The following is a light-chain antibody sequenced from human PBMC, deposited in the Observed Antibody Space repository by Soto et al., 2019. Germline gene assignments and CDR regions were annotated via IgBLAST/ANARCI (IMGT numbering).Light chain of an antibody. CDR3: QQSGGSPRT. Sequence: EIVLTQSPGTLSLSPGERSTLSCRASQSVGSSYLAWYQQKPGQAPRLFIYGASSRAPGIPDRFSGSGSGTDFTLTISRLEPEDFAVYYCQQSGGSPRTFGQGTKGEIK. CDR2: GAS. V-gene: IGKV3-20*01. CDR1: QSVGSSY. J-gene: IGKJ1*01.